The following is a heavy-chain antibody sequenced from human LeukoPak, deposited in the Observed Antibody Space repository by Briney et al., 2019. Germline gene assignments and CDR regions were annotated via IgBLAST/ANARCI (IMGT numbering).Heavy chain of an antibody. Sequence: PSETLSLTCAVSGASISGSGYYLGWIRQPPGKGQEWIGNIYYTGSTYYNASLQSRVTISIDMSKNQFSLRLSSVTAADTAMYYCARQNYGAAPLRYWGQGTLVTVSS. CDR2: IYYTGST. CDR1: GASISGSGYY. J-gene: IGHJ4*02. V-gene: IGHV4-39*01. D-gene: IGHD4/OR15-4a*01. CDR3: ARQNYGAAPLRY.